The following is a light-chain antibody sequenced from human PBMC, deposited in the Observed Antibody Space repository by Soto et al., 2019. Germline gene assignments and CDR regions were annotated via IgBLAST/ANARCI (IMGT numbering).Light chain of an antibody. J-gene: IGLJ2*01. V-gene: IGLV1-51*01. Sequence: QSVLTQPPSVSAAPGQQVTISCSGSSSNIGNNYVSWYQQLPGTATKLLIYDNNKRPSGIPDRFSGSKSGTSATLGITGLQTGDEADYYCGTWDSSLRDFVVFGGGTKVTVL. CDR1: SSNIGNNY. CDR3: GTWDSSLRDFVV. CDR2: DNN.